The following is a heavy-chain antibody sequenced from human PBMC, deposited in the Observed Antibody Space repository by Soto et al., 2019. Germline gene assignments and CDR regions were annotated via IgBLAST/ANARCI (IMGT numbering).Heavy chain of an antibody. Sequence: ASVKVSCMASGYTFISYGISSVRQAPGQGLEWMGWISAYNGNTNYAQKLQGRVTMTTDTSTSTAYMELRSLRSDDTAVYYCARGHKHIVVVIAAAYFDYWGQGTLVTVSS. V-gene: IGHV1-18*01. CDR3: ARGHKHIVVVIAAAYFDY. J-gene: IGHJ4*02. D-gene: IGHD2-21*01. CDR1: GYTFISYG. CDR2: ISAYNGNT.